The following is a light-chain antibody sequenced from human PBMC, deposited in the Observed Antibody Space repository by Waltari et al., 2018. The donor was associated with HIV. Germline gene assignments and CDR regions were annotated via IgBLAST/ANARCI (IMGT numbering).Light chain of an antibody. CDR3: QSYDNSLNGWV. CDR1: SANIGAGHD. CDR2: NNN. Sequence: QSTLTQPPSVSGAPGQWVTISCTGSSANIGAGHDVQWFQQVPGTAPKLLIYNNNDRPSGVPDRFSGAKSGTSASLAITGLQAEDESDYYCQSYDNSLNGWVFGGVTKLTVL. J-gene: IGLJ3*02. V-gene: IGLV1-40*01.